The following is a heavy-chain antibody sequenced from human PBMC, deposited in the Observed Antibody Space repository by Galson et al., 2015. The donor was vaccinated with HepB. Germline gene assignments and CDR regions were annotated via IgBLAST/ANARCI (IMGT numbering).Heavy chain of an antibody. D-gene: IGHD3-10*01. J-gene: IGHJ3*02. CDR2: IYSGGTT. Sequence: SLRLSCAPSGFTVSRLYMSWVRQAPGKGLEWASVIYSGGTTYYADSVKVRFTISRHNPKNTLYLQMNSLRAEDTAVYYCARDYYGSGSYPYEAFDIWGQGTMVTVSS. V-gene: IGHV3-53*04. CDR1: GFTVSRLY. CDR3: ARDYYGSGSYPYEAFDI.